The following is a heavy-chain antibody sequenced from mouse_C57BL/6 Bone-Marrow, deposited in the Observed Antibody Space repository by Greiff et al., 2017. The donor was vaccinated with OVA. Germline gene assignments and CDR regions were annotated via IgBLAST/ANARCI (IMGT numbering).Heavy chain of an antibody. CDR3: ERGGFYYYGSTLYYFDY. V-gene: IGHV1-64*01. CDR2: IHPNSGST. J-gene: IGHJ2*01. CDR1: GYTFTSYW. D-gene: IGHD1-1*01. Sequence: QVQLKQPGAELVKPGASVKLSCKASGYTFTSYWMHWVKQRPGQGLEWIGMIHPNSGSTNYNEKFKSNATLTVDKSYRTAYMQRSSLTSEDSAVYYCERGGFYYYGSTLYYFDYWGQGTTLTVSS.